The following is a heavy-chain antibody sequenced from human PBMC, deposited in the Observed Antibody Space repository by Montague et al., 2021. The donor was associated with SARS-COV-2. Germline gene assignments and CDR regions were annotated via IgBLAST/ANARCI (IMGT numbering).Heavy chain of an antibody. CDR3: ARHRRYDVVTYYPDF. D-gene: IGHD3-9*01. CDR1: GGSFDSDNFF. J-gene: IGHJ4*02. V-gene: IGHV4-39*01. CDR2: VSNGGRT. Sequence: SETLSLTCSVSGGSFDSDNFFWGWIRQPPGKRLEWIGVVSNGGRTFDNPSLKSRVTISVHTSRNQLSLNVKPVTAADTAVYYCARHRRYDVVTYYPDFWGQGILVTVYS.